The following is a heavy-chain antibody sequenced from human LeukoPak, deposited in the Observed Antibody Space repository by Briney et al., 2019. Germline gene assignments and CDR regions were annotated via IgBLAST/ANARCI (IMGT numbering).Heavy chain of an antibody. J-gene: IGHJ4*02. CDR3: ARAGTCSSTSCGGGIEY. CDR2: ISTTSTYI. Sequence: NPGGSLRLSCAASGFAFSCYNMKWVLQAPGKGLEWVAVISTTSTYIYYADSVKGRFTVSRDNSKNLLYLQMDSLRVEDTAVYYCARAGTCSSTSCGGGIEYWGQGTLVTVSS. CDR1: GFAFSCYN. D-gene: IGHD2-2*01. V-gene: IGHV3-21*06.